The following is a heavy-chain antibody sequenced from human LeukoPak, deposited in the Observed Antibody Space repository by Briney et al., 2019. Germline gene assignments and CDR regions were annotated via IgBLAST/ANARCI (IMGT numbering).Heavy chain of an antibody. CDR1: GFTFSKYW. CDR3: ATKQWLAPPPDS. Sequence: GGPLRLSRAASGFTFSKYWMLWVRHAPGKGLESVSRINTDGTVTTYADSVKGRFTVSRDNADNTMFLQMNSVRDEDTAVYYCATKQWLAPPPDSWGQGTPVTVSS. J-gene: IGHJ4*02. V-gene: IGHV3-74*01. D-gene: IGHD6-19*01. CDR2: INTDGTVT.